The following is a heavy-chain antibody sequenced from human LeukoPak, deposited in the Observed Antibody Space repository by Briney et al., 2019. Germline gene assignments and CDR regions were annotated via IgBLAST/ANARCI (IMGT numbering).Heavy chain of an antibody. CDR3: ARDPSGWYYVDY. CDR1: GFTFSNFW. Sequence: PGGSLRLSCAASGFTFSNFWMHWVRHAPGKGLEWVSSISSSSSYIYYADSVKGRFTISRDNTKNSLYLQMNSLRAEDTAVYYCARDPSGWYYVDYWGQGTLVTVSS. V-gene: IGHV3-21*01. J-gene: IGHJ4*02. CDR2: ISSSSSYI. D-gene: IGHD6-19*01.